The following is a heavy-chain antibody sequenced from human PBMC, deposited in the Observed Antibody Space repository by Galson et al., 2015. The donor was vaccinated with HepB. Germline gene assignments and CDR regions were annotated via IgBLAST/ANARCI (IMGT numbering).Heavy chain of an antibody. CDR3: TSTSMASPGHH. J-gene: IGHJ4*02. Sequence: NIKPDGTEKYYADSMKGRFTIYRDNARNSVYLQIYNVRADDTAVYYCTSTSMASPGHHWGQGTLVTVSS. CDR2: IKPDGTEK. D-gene: IGHD6-13*01. V-gene: IGHV3-7*03.